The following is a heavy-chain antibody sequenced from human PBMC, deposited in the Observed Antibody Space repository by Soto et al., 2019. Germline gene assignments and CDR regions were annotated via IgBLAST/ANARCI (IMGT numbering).Heavy chain of an antibody. CDR1: GFTFSSYS. D-gene: IGHD1-20*01. CDR3: VRTWRQYKWNDLRY. V-gene: IGHV3-21*01. CDR2: ISSNSTYI. J-gene: IGHJ4*02. Sequence: GGPLRLSCAAYGFTFSSYSMIWVRQVSGKGLNRVSSISSNSTYISHADSVNGPFTITRDNPKNSRFLQMITLRAEDTAVYYCVRTWRQYKWNDLRYWGQGALVTVSS.